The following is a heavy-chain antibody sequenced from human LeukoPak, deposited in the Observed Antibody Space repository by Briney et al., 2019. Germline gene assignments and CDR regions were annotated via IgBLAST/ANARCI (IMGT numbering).Heavy chain of an antibody. V-gene: IGHV1-69*13. D-gene: IGHD2-2*01. J-gene: IGHJ4*02. CDR1: GGTFSSYA. CDR2: IIPIFGTA. Sequence: ASVKVSCKASGGTFSSYAISWVRQAPGQGLEWMGGIIPIFGTANYAQKFRGRVTITADESTSTAYMELSSLRSEDTAVYYCARGGVVVVPAAMYPLWYWGQGTLVTVSS. CDR3: ARGGVVVVPAAMYPLWY.